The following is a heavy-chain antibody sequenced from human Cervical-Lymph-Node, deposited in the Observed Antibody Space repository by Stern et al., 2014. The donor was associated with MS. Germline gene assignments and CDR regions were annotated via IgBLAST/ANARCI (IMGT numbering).Heavy chain of an antibody. J-gene: IGHJ4*02. V-gene: IGHV3-30*03. D-gene: IGHD5-12*01. CDR2: ISHDGSDK. CDR3: TGGYDMSPFDY. Sequence: VQLVQSVGGVVQPGGSLRLSCVGSGSTFTNHGMHWVRQAPGKGLEWVAVISHDGSDKYYRDSVKGRFTISRDNSKTTLYLQIHTLRTEDTAIYFCTGGYDMSPFDYWGQGALVTVSS. CDR1: GSTFTNHG.